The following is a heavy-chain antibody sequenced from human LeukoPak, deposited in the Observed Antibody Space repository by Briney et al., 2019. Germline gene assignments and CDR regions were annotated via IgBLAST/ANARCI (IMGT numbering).Heavy chain of an antibody. D-gene: IGHD1-1*01. V-gene: IGHV3-11*04. CDR1: GFTFSDYY. CDR2: ISSSGSTI. J-gene: IGHJ4*02. Sequence: GGSLRLSCAASGFTFSDYYMSWIRQAPGKGLEWVSYISSSGSTIYYADSVKGRFTISRDNAKNSLFLQMNSLRGEDTAMYYCARDYNWSHDYWGQGTLVTVTS. CDR3: ARDYNWSHDY.